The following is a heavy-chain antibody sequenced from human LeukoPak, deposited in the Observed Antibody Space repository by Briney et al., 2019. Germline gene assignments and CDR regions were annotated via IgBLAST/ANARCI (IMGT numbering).Heavy chain of an antibody. V-gene: IGHV4-34*01. D-gene: IGHD3-10*01. CDR1: GGSFSGYY. Sequence: PSETLSLTCAVYGGSFSGYYWSWIRQPPGKWLEWIGEINHSGSTNYNPSLKSRVTISVDTSKNQFSLKLSSVTAADTAVYYCARGQRGLWFGELRNWFDPWGQGTLVTVSS. CDR3: ARGQRGLWFGELRNWFDP. J-gene: IGHJ5*02. CDR2: INHSGST.